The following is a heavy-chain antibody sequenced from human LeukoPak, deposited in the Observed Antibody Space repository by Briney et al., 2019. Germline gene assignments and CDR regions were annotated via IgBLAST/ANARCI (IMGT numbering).Heavy chain of an antibody. CDR3: ARTGGTTVTTKFDY. J-gene: IGHJ4*02. Sequence: GGSLRLSCAASGFTFSDYYMSWIRQAPGKGLEWVSYISSSSSYTNYADPARGRFTISRDNAKNSLYLQMNSLRAEDTAVYYCARTGGTTVTTKFDYWGQGTLVTVSS. V-gene: IGHV3-11*06. D-gene: IGHD4-17*01. CDR1: GFTFSDYY. CDR2: ISSSSSYT.